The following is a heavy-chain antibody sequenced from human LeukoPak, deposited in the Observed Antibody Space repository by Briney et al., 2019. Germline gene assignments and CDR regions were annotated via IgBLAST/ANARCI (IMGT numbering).Heavy chain of an antibody. CDR1: GYTFTSYG. Sequence: ASVKVSCKAPGYTFTSYGISWVRQAPGQGLEWMGWISAYNGNTNYAQKLQGRVTMTTDTSTSTAYMELRSLRSDDTAVYYCARATTVSSLYYYGMDVWGQGTTVTVSS. CDR2: ISAYNGNT. V-gene: IGHV1-18*01. D-gene: IGHD4-17*01. J-gene: IGHJ6*02. CDR3: ARATTVSSLYYYGMDV.